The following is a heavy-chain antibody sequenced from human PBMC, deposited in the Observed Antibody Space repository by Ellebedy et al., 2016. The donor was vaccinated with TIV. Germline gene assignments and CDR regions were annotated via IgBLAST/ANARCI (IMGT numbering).Heavy chain of an antibody. J-gene: IGHJ4*02. CDR2: IYQSGTT. V-gene: IGHV4-38-2*02. Sequence: MPSETLSLTCSVSGYSLRSGYYWGWPRQSPGKGLEWIGSIYQSGTTYYSPSLKSRVSMSIDTSKNHVSLRLTSLTAADTAIYYCARAGGGGALMYSDYWGQGILVTVSS. CDR3: ARAGGGGALMYSDY. D-gene: IGHD3-16*01. CDR1: GYSLRSGYY.